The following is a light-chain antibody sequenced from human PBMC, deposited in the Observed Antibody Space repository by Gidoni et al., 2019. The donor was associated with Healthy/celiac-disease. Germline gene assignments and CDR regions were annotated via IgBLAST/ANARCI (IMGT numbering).Light chain of an antibody. CDR1: QSISSW. CDR2: KAS. V-gene: IGKV1-5*03. CDR3: QQYNSPPWT. Sequence: DIQMTQSPSTLSASVGDRVTITCRASQSISSWLAWYQQKPGTAPKLLIYKASSLESGVPSRFSGSGSGTEFTLTISSLQPDDFATYYCQQYNSPPWTCGQGTKVEIK. J-gene: IGKJ1*01.